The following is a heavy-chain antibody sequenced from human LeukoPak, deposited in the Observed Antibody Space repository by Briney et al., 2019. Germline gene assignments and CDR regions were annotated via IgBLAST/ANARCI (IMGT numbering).Heavy chain of an antibody. Sequence: GGSLRLSCAASGFTFNRFAMSWVRQAPGKGLEWVSSISANGLSTYYGDSVQGRLSIPKKNSKTTLHLQMNSLRADDTAIYYCATRLEGFPGLVYFDHWGQGILVTVSS. CDR1: GFTFNRFA. V-gene: IGHV3-23*01. J-gene: IGHJ4*02. CDR3: ATRLEGFPGLVYFDH. CDR2: ISANGLST. D-gene: IGHD3-3*01.